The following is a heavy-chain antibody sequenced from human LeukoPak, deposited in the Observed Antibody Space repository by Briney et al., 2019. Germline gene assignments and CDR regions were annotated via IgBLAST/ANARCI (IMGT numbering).Heavy chain of an antibody. CDR1: GFSLRTSGVG. CDR2: IYWNDDK. V-gene: IGHV2-5*01. J-gene: IGHJ4*02. Sequence: SGPTLVKPTQTLTLTCTFSGFSLRTSGVGVGWMRQSPGKALEWLALIYWNDDKSYSPSLKSRLTITKDTSKNQVILTMTNMNTVDTATKYWAHRPGEGNYFDYWGQGTLVTVSS. CDR3: AHRPGEGNYFDY.